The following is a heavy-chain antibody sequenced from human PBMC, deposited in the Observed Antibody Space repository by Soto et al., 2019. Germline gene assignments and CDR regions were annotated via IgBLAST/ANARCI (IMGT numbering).Heavy chain of an antibody. CDR3: AIPSGLEVTRPDY. V-gene: IGHV3-23*01. CDR1: AVNSLTCS. CDR2: ISGSGDAT. J-gene: IGHJ4*01. Sequence: GSLSLSCPPSAVNSLTCSMSSRRQAPGKVLEWVSAISGSGDATYYADSVKGRFSIFRDNSKNTLYLQVSSLKADDTAVFYCAIPSGLEVTRPDYWGHGTLVTVSS. D-gene: IGHD6-6*01.